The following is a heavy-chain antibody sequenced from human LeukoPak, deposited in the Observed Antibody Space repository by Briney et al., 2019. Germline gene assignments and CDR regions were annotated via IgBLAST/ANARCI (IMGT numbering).Heavy chain of an antibody. CDR1: GYSISSGYY. V-gene: IGHV4-38-2*02. Sequence: SETLSLTCTVSGYSISSGYYWGWIRQPPGKGLEWIGSIYHSGSTYYNPSLKSRVTISVDTSKNQFSLKLSSVTAADTAVYYCARGHNWTDDYYFDYWGQGTLVTVSS. D-gene: IGHD1-20*01. CDR3: ARGHNWTDDYYFDY. CDR2: IYHSGST. J-gene: IGHJ4*02.